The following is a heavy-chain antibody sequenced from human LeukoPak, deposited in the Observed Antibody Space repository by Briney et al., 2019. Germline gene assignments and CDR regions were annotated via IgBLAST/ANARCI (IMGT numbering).Heavy chain of an antibody. V-gene: IGHV4-30-2*01. D-gene: IGHD6-19*01. J-gene: IGHJ4*02. CDR2: IYHSGST. CDR1: GGPISRGGYP. CDR3: ARGAEYSSGSFDY. Sequence: SQTLSLTCAVSGGPISRGGYPWSWIRQPPGKGLEWIGYIYHSGSTYYNPSLKSRVTISVDRSNNQFSLKLSSVTAADTAVYYCARGAEYSSGSFDYWGQGTLVTVSS.